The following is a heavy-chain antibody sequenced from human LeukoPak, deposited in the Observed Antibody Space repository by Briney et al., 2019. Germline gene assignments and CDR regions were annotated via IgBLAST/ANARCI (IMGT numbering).Heavy chain of an antibody. CDR3: ARGGAVGVTTARNWFDP. D-gene: IGHD1-26*01. J-gene: IGHJ5*02. CDR2: ISGYNGDT. CDR1: GYNFNNYG. V-gene: IGHV1-18*01. Sequence: ASVKVSCKASGYNFNNYGITWVRQAPGLGLQWMGWISGYNGDTNYAQNFQGRVTMTRDSSTDTVYMELGSLTSDDTAVYYCARGGAVGVTTARNWFDPWGQGTLVTVSS.